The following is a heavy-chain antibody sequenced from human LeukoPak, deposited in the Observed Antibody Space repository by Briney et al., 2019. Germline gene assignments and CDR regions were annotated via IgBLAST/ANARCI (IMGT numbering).Heavy chain of an antibody. CDR1: SGSISTSNYY. CDR3: ASGYYDILPGTLDAFDM. Sequence: SETLSLTCTVSSGSISTSNYYWGWVRQPPGRALEWIANIFYSGSTYYSPSLKSRVTISLDTSRNQFSLKLSSVTAADTAVYYCASGYYDILPGTLDAFDMWGQGTMVTVSS. D-gene: IGHD3-9*01. CDR2: IFYSGST. J-gene: IGHJ3*02. V-gene: IGHV4-39*07.